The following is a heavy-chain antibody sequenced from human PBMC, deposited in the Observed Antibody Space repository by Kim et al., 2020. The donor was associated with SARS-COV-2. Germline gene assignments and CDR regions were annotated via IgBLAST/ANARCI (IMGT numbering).Heavy chain of an antibody. V-gene: IGHV4-59*01. CDR3: ARGHDYSGSGTLRYGFDV. D-gene: IGHD3-10*01. CDR1: GDSIKTYY. J-gene: IGHJ6*01. Sequence: SETLSLTCSVSGDSIKTYYWNWIRQPPGKGLEWIGYIYYTGSTNYHPSLSSRLTLSVDTSNNLISLRLSSVTAADTAVYYCARGHDYSGSGTLRYGFDV. CDR2: IYYTGST.